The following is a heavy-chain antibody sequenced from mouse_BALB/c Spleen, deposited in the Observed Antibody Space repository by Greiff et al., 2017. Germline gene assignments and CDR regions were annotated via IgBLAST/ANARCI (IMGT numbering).Heavy chain of an antibody. CDR3: ARRGYDGYRYAMDY. D-gene: IGHD2-3*01. CDR2: ISSGSSTI. Sequence: EVLLVESGGGLVQPGGSRKLSCAASGFTFSSFGMHWVRQAPEKGLEWVAYISSGSSTIYYADTVKGRFTISRDNPKNTLFLQMTSLRSEDTAMYYCARRGYDGYRYAMDYWGQGTSVTVAS. CDR1: GFTFSSFG. J-gene: IGHJ4*01. V-gene: IGHV5-17*02.